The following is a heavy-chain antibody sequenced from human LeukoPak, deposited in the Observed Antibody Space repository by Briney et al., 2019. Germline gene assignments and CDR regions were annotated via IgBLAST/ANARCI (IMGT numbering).Heavy chain of an antibody. D-gene: IGHD4-17*01. CDR2: IRYDGSNK. CDR3: AKDGYGDYEDYYFDY. CDR1: GFTFSSYG. V-gene: IGHV3-30*02. Sequence: AGGSLRLSCAASGFTFSSYGMHWVRQAPGKGLEWVAFIRYDGSNKYYADSVKGRFTISRDNSKNPLYLQMNSLRAEDTAVYYCAKDGYGDYEDYYFDYWGQGTLVTVSS. J-gene: IGHJ4*02.